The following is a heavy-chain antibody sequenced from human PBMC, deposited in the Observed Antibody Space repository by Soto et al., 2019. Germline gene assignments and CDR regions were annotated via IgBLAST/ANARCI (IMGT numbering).Heavy chain of an antibody. CDR3: ARHSCCSTPNYYYGMDV. D-gene: IGHD2-15*01. CDR1: GGTFSSYA. J-gene: IGHJ6*02. Sequence: QVQLVQSGAEVKKPGSSVKVYCKASGGTFSSYAISWVRQAPGQGLEWMGGIIPIFGTANYAQKFQGRVTITADESTSTAYMELSSLRSEDTAVYYCARHSCCSTPNYYYGMDVWGQGTTVTVSS. CDR2: IIPIFGTA. V-gene: IGHV1-69*12.